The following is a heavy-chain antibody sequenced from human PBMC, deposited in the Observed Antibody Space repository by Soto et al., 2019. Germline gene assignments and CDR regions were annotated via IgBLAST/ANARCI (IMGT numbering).Heavy chain of an antibody. V-gene: IGHV3-74*01. CDR3: AKDRGDFFPPRFDP. CDR1: GYNFSPFW. Sequence: PGGSLRLSCAASGYNFSPFWMHWVRQAPGKGLVWVSHMNSDGTTKVYADSVRGRFTIYRDNAENTLYLQMNSLRVEDTAVYYCAKDRGDFFPPRFDPWGQGTLVTVSS. D-gene: IGHD4-17*01. J-gene: IGHJ5*02. CDR2: MNSDGTTK.